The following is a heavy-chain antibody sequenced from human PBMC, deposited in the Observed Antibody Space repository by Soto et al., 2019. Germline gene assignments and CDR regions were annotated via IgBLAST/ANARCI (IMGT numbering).Heavy chain of an antibody. J-gene: IGHJ6*02. D-gene: IGHD3-10*01. V-gene: IGHV3-7*03. CDR1: GFTFSSYW. CDR2: IKQDGSEK. CDR3: ARSSITMVRGWHSYGMDV. Sequence: GSLRLSCAASGFTFSSYWMNWVRQAPGKGLEWVANIKQDGSEKYYVDSVKGRFTISRDNAKNSLYLQMNSLRAEDTAVYYCARSSITMVRGWHSYGMDVWGQGTTVTVSS.